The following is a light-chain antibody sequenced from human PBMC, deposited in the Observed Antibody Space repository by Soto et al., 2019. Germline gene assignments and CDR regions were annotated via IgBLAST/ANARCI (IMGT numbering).Light chain of an antibody. V-gene: IGKV3-11*01. CDR1: LSVSSN. J-gene: IGKJ5*01. CDR3: QQRSNWPPIT. Sequence: EIVMTQSPATLSVSPGKRATLSCRASLSVSSNLAWYQQKPGQAPRHLNYDASNRATGIPARFSGSGSGTDFTLTISSLEPEDFAVYYCQQRSNWPPITFGQGTRLEIK. CDR2: DAS.